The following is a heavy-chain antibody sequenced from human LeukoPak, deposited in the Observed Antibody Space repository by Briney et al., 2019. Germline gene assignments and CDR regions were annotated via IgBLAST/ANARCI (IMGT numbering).Heavy chain of an antibody. J-gene: IGHJ5*02. Sequence: PSDTLSLTCAVYSGSFSGYYWSWIRQPPGKGLEWIGEVNHSGSTNYNPSLKSRVTISVDTSKNQFSLKLSSVTAADTAVYYCASAVYRSSWYIGGPYNWFDPWGQGTLVTVSS. D-gene: IGHD6-13*01. V-gene: IGHV4-34*01. CDR2: VNHSGST. CDR3: ASAVYRSSWYIGGPYNWFDP. CDR1: SGSFSGYY.